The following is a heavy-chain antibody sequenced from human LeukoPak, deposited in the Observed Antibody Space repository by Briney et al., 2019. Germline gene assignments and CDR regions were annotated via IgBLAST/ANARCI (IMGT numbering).Heavy chain of an antibody. V-gene: IGHV3-48*03. CDR1: GFTFSSYE. CDR2: ISSSGSTI. CDR3: ARPSGYGGNSGYGY. J-gene: IGHJ4*02. D-gene: IGHD4-23*01. Sequence: GGSLRLSCAASGFTFSSYEMNWVRQAPGKGLEWVSYISSSGSTIYYADSVKGRFTISRDNAKNSLYLQMNSLRAEDTAVYYCARPSGYGGNSGYGYWGQGTLVTVSS.